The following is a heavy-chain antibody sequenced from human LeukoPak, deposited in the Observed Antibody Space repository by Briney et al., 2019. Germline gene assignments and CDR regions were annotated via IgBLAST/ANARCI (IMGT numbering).Heavy chain of an antibody. CDR2: INPSGGST. Sequence: ASVKVSCKASGYTFTSYYMHWVRQAPGQGLEWMGIINPSGGSTSYAQKFQGRVTMTRDTSTSTVYMELSSLRSEDTAVFYFGYHGKYYYDSSAWGQGTLVTVSS. V-gene: IGHV1-46*01. CDR1: GYTFTSYY. CDR3: GYHGKYYYDSSA. D-gene: IGHD3-22*01. J-gene: IGHJ5*02.